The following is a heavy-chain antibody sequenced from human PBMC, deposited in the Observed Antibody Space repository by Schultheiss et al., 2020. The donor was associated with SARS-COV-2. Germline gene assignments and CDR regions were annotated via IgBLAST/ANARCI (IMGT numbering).Heavy chain of an antibody. J-gene: IGHJ2*01. CDR2: IYTSGST. CDR3: ARDFRRSDFWSGNAHWYFDL. D-gene: IGHD3-3*01. V-gene: IGHV4-4*07. CDR1: GGSISSYY. Sequence: SETLSLTCTVSGGSISSYYWSWIRQPAGKGLEWIGRIYTSGSTNYNPSLKSRVTMSVDTSKNQFSLKLSSVTAADTAVYYCARDFRRSDFWSGNAHWYFDLWGRGTLVTVSS.